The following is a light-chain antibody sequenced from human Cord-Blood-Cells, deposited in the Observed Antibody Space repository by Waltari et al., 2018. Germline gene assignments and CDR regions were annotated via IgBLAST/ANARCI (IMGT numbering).Light chain of an antibody. CDR3: AAWEDSLSGPV. J-gene: IGLJ2*01. V-gene: IGLV1-47*01. CDR2: RNN. CDR1: SSNIGSNY. Sequence: QSVLTQPPSASGTPGQRVTISCSGSSSNIGSNYVYWYQQLLGPAPKLLIYRNNQRASGVPDRFSGSKSGTSASLAISGRRSEDEADYYCAAWEDSLSGPVFGGGTKLTVL.